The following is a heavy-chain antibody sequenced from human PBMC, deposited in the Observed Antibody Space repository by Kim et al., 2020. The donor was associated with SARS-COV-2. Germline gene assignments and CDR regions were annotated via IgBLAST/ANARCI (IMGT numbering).Heavy chain of an antibody. D-gene: IGHD1-26*01. Sequence: NYNPPLRSRVTISGDPSKNQFSLKLTSVTAADTAVYYCAGTARGANFDYWGRGALVTVSS. CDR3: AGTARGANFDY. V-gene: IGHV4-4*09. J-gene: IGHJ4*02.